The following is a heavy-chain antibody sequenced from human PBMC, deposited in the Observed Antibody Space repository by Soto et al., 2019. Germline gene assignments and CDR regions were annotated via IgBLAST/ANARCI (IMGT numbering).Heavy chain of an antibody. D-gene: IGHD2-8*01. V-gene: IGHV4-31*03. CDR2: IYYSGST. CDR3: AREPQWVGMDV. Sequence: PSETLSLTCTVSGGSIGSGGYYWTWTRQHPGKGLEWIGYIYYSGSTYYNPSLKSRVTISVDTSKNKFALKLSSVTAADTAVYYCAREPQWVGMDVWGQGTTVTVYS. CDR1: GGSIGSGGYY. J-gene: IGHJ6*02.